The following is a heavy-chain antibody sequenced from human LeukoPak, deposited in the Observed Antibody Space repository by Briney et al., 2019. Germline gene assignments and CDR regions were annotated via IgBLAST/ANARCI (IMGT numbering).Heavy chain of an antibody. V-gene: IGHV5-51*01. D-gene: IGHD3-22*01. Sequence: GESLKISCEGSGYSFTSYWIGWVRQMPGKGLEWMGIIYPGDSDTRYSPSFQGQVTISADKSISTAYLQWSSLKASDTAMYYCARGRVGDYDSSGSLPKGAFDIWGQGTMVTVSS. CDR2: IYPGDSDT. CDR1: GYSFTSYW. J-gene: IGHJ3*02. CDR3: ARGRVGDYDSSGSLPKGAFDI.